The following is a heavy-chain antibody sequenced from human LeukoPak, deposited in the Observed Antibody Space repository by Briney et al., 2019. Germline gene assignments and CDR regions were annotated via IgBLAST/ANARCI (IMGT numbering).Heavy chain of an antibody. Sequence: SETLSLTCTVSGGSISSSSYYWGWIRQPPGKGLEWIASIYYSGSTYYNPSLKSRVTISVDTSKNQFSLKLSSVTAADTAVYYCARPREAYSSSFGYYYYMDGWGKGTTVTVSS. V-gene: IGHV4-39*01. CDR2: IYYSGST. CDR1: GGSISSSSYY. D-gene: IGHD6-6*01. J-gene: IGHJ6*03. CDR3: ARPREAYSSSFGYYYYMDG.